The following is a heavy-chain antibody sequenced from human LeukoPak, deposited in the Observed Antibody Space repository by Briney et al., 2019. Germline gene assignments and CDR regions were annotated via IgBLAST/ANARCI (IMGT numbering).Heavy chain of an antibody. Sequence: PGGPLRLSCAASGFTFTSYWMSWVRQAPGKGLEWVANIKTDGSVKYYQDSVKGRFTISRDNAKNSLYLHVNSLRAEDTAVYHCARIGYSSSSFDYWGQGTLVIVSS. J-gene: IGHJ4*02. CDR3: ARIGYSSSSFDY. V-gene: IGHV3-7*01. CDR2: IKTDGSVK. D-gene: IGHD6-6*01. CDR1: GFTFTSYW.